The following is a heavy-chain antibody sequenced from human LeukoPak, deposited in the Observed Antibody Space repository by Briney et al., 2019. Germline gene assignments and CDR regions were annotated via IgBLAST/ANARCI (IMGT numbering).Heavy chain of an antibody. V-gene: IGHV4-59*12. CDR3: ARESAPGMDV. Sequence: SETLSLTCTVSGGSISSYYWSWIRQPPGKGLEWIGYIYYSGSSNYNPSLKSRVTISVDMSKKQFSLKLSSVTAADTAVYYCARESAPGMDVWGQGTTVAVSS. CDR2: IYYSGSS. J-gene: IGHJ6*02. CDR1: GGSISSYY.